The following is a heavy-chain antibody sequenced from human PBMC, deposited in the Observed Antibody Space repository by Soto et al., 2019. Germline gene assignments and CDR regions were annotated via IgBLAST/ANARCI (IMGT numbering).Heavy chain of an antibody. CDR2: INSDGSST. D-gene: IGHD3-9*01. J-gene: IGHJ4*02. V-gene: IGHV3-74*01. Sequence: EVQLVESGGGLVHPGGSPRLSCAASGFTFSTYWMHWVRQAPGEGLVWVSHINSDGSSTTYADSVKGRFTISRDNARNTLFLQMNSLRPDDTAVYYCVRDYFAVDYWGQGTLVTVSS. CDR1: GFTFSTYW. CDR3: VRDYFAVDY.